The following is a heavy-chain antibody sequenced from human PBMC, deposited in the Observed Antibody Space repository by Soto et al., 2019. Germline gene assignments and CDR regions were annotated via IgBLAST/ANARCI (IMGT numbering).Heavy chain of an antibody. CDR2: IYFSGDA. V-gene: IGHV4-31*03. J-gene: IGHJ4*01. Sequence: TSETLSLTCTVSGGSVRSDSYYWSWIRQRPGKGLEWIGYIYFSGDAYYNPSLKSRVAISVDTSKNRFSLKLNSVTAADTAVYYCASGVIVPTTLVHWGQGALVTVSS. CDR1: GGSVRSDSYY. CDR3: ASGVIVPTTLVH. D-gene: IGHD5-12*01.